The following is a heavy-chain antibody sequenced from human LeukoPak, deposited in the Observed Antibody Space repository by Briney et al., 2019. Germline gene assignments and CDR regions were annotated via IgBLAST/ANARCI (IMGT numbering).Heavy chain of an antibody. Sequence: SETLSLTCTMSGDSTNTYFWSWIRQPPGKGLEWIGYIYYSGSTNYNPSLKSRVTISVDTSKNQFSLKLSSVTAADTAVYYCARAGEEQLWPFDYWGQGTLVTVSS. CDR2: IYYSGST. D-gene: IGHD5-18*01. CDR1: GDSTNTYF. V-gene: IGHV4-59*01. J-gene: IGHJ4*02. CDR3: ARAGEEQLWPFDY.